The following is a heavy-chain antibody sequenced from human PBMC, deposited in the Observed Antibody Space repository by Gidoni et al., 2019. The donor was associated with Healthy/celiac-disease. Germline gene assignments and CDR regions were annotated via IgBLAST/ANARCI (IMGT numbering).Heavy chain of an antibody. CDR3: ARDYYGSGSHYYGMDV. D-gene: IGHD3-10*01. CDR2: IDPSDSYT. Sequence: EVQLVQSGAEVKKPGESLMISCQGSGYSFTSYWISWVRQMPGKGLAWMGRIDPSDSYTNYSPSFQGHVTISADKSISTAYLQWSSLKASDTAMYYCARDYYGSGSHYYGMDVWGQGTTVTVSS. CDR1: GYSFTSYW. J-gene: IGHJ6*02. V-gene: IGHV5-10-1*03.